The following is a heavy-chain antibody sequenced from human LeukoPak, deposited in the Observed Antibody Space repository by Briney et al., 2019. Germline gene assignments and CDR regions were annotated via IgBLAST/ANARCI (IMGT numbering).Heavy chain of an antibody. CDR2: IYTSGST. J-gene: IGHJ4*02. V-gene: IGHV4-4*08. CDR1: GGSISSYY. CDR3: ARETGTTVYFDY. Sequence: SETLSLTCTVSGGSISSYYWSWIRQPPGKGLEWIGYIYTSGSTNYNPSLKSRVTISVDTSKNQFSLKLSSVTAADTAVYYCARETGTTVYFDYWGQGTLVTVSS. D-gene: IGHD1-1*01.